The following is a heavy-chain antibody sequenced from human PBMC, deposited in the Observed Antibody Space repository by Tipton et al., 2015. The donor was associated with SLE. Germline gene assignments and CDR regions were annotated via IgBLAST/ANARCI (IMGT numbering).Heavy chain of an antibody. V-gene: IGHV3-9*01. D-gene: IGHD5-18*01. J-gene: IGHJ6*03. CDR3: ARQLYTSYYYMDV. Sequence: SLRLSCAASGFTFDDYAMHWVRQAPGKGLEWVSGINWNSGSIGYADSVKGRFTISRDNAKNSLYLQMKSLRAEDTAVYYCARQLYTSYYYMDVWGKGTTVPVSS. CDR1: GFTFDDYA. CDR2: INWNSGSI.